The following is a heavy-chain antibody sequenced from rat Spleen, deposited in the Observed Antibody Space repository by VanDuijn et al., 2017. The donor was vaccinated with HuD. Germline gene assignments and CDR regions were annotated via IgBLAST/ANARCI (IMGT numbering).Heavy chain of an antibody. D-gene: IGHD1-5*01. CDR1: GFTFSSYW. J-gene: IGHJ2*01. CDR2: ISYDGSST. Sequence: EVQLVESGGGPVQPGRSLKLSCVASGFTFSSYWMYWIRQAPTKGLEWVATISYDGSSTYYRDSVKGRFTISRDNAKNTLFLQMDSLRSEDTATYYCVRHGYTRYYFDYWGQGVMVTVSS. CDR3: VRHGYTRYYFDY. V-gene: IGHV5-29*01.